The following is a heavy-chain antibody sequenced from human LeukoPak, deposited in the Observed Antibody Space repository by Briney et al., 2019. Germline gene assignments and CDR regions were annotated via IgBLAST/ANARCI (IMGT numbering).Heavy chain of an antibody. J-gene: IGHJ3*02. Sequence: GGSLRLSCAASGFTFSSHSMNWVRQAPGKGLEWVSSISSSSRDIYYADSVKGRFTISRDNAKNSLYLQMNSLRAEDTAVYYCARDCSSTSCYFDAFDIWGQGTMVTVSS. CDR3: ARDCSSTSCYFDAFDI. D-gene: IGHD2-2*01. V-gene: IGHV3-21*01. CDR2: ISSSSRDI. CDR1: GFTFSSHS.